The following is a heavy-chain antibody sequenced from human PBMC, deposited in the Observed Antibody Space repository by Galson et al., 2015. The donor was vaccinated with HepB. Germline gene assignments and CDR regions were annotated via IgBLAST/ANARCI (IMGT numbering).Heavy chain of an antibody. CDR3: AGSPYYDSESYYNAWFDP. Sequence: SVKVSCKASGHTFNTYALNWVRQAPGQGLEWMGWINTNTGNPTYAQDFTGRFVFSLNTSVTTTYLQISSLKTEDTAVYYCAGSPYYDSESYYNAWFDPWGQGTQVTVSS. CDR2: INTNTGNP. CDR1: GHTFNTYA. J-gene: IGHJ5*02. V-gene: IGHV7-4-1*02. D-gene: IGHD3-10*01.